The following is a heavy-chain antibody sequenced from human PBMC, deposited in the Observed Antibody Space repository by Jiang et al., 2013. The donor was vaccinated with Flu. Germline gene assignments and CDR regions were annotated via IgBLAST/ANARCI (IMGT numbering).Heavy chain of an antibody. J-gene: IGHJ4*02. CDR1: GYSFPSRW. V-gene: IGHV5-10-1*01. CDR3: ARMSLVYGSGSPDY. D-gene: IGHD3-10*01. Sequence: GAEVKKPGESLRISCKGSGYSFPSRWITWVRQMPGKGLEWVGRIDPSDSYTKYSPSFQGHVTISTDKSTSTAYLQWSSLKASDTAMYYCARMSLVYGSGSPDYWGQGTLVTVSS. CDR2: IDPSDSYT.